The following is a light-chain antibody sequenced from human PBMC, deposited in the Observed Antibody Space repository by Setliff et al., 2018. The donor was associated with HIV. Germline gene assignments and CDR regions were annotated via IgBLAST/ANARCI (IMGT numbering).Light chain of an antibody. J-gene: IGLJ2*01. CDR3: CTYVGNYKLL. CDR1: SFDIGGSHY. CDR2: DVY. V-gene: IGLV2-11*01. Sequence: QSALTQPRSVSGSPGQSVTISCAGSSFDIGGSHYVSWYQHHRGEAPRLLIYDVYKRPSGVPDRLSGSKSVNTASLTISGLLPEDEADYFCCTYVGNYKLLFGGGTKVTVL.